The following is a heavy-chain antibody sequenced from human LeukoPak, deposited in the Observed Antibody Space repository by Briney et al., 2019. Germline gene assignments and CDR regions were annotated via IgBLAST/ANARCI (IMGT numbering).Heavy chain of an antibody. CDR1: RFTFSSYS. Sequence: VGSLRLSRAASRFTFSSYSMNSVRQAPGKGLEWVSSISSSGSYIYYADSVKGRLTISRDNAKNSLYLQMNSLRAEDTAVYYCASGFTGTFTDYWGQGTLVTVSS. CDR3: ASGFTGTFTDY. CDR2: ISSSGSYI. D-gene: IGHD1-1*01. V-gene: IGHV3-21*01. J-gene: IGHJ4*02.